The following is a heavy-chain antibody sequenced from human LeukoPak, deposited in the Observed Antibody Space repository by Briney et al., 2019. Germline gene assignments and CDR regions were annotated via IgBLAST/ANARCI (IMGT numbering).Heavy chain of an antibody. Sequence: GGSLRLSCAASGFTFSSYAMSWVRQAPGKGLEWVSAISGSGGSTYYADSVKGRFTISRDNSKNTLYLQMNSLRSEDTAVYYCARDHYYDSSGYDYWGQGTLVTVSS. D-gene: IGHD3-22*01. CDR3: ARDHYYDSSGYDY. V-gene: IGHV3-23*01. CDR2: ISGSGGST. J-gene: IGHJ4*02. CDR1: GFTFSSYA.